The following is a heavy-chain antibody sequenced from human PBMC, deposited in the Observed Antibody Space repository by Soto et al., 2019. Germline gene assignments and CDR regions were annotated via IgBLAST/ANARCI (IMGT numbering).Heavy chain of an antibody. D-gene: IGHD6-6*01. J-gene: IGHJ4*02. CDR2: INPNSGGT. V-gene: IGHV1-2*02. Sequence: ASVKVSCKASGYTFTGYYMHWVRQAPGQGLEWMGWINPNSGGTNYAQKFQGRVTMTRDTSISTAYMELSRLRSDDTAVYYCARVPIAARPRYYFDYWGQGTLVTVSS. CDR3: ARVPIAARPRYYFDY. CDR1: GYTFTGYY.